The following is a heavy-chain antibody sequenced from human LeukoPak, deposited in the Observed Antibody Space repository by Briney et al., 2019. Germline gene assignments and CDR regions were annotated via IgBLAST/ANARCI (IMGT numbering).Heavy chain of an antibody. CDR3: ARDVGSRETDI. D-gene: IGHD6-13*01. V-gene: IGHV4-59*01. Sequence: SETLSLTCTVSGGSISSYYWSWIRQPPGKGLEWIGYIYYSGSTNYNPSLKSRVTISVDTSKNQFSLKLSSVTAADTAVYYCARDVGSRETDIWGQGAMVNVSS. CDR2: IYYSGST. J-gene: IGHJ3*02. CDR1: GGSISSYY.